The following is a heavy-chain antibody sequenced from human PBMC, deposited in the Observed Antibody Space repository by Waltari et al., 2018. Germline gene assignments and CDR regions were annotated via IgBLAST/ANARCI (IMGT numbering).Heavy chain of an antibody. CDR3: AKVEASVTTYDAFDV. V-gene: IGHV3-30*02. J-gene: IGHJ3*01. CDR2: IEYNGNNK. Sequence: QVQLVESGGGVVQPGGSLRLSCVASGFTFHNYGMHWVRQAPGKGLGWVAVIEYNGNNKYYADSVKGRFTISRDSSKNTMYLQMDSLRPDDTAVYYCAKVEASVTTYDAFDVWGQGTMVTVSS. CDR1: GFTFHNYG. D-gene: IGHD4-17*01.